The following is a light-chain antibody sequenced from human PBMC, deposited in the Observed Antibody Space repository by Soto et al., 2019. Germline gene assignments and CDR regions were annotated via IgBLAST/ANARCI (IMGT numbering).Light chain of an antibody. CDR1: QSISDT. J-gene: IGKJ1*01. V-gene: IGKV3-15*01. CDR2: GAS. CDR3: QQYNNWPWT. Sequence: EIVMAESPATLSVSPGGRATRSCRASQSISDTLAWYQQKPGQAPRLLIYGASKRATGFPARFSGSGSGTDFTLTISSLQSEDFAVYYCQQYNNWPWTFGQGTKVDIK.